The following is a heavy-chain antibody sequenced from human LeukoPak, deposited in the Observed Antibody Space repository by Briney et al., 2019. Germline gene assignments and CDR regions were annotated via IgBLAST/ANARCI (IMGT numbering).Heavy chain of an antibody. CDR3: ARDLVMVNTPGDDFDY. V-gene: IGHV3-74*01. D-gene: IGHD2-21*01. CDR2: INEDGSFT. J-gene: IGHJ4*02. Sequence: GGSLRLSCAASGFSFSGYWLHWVRQAPGKGLVWVSRINEDGSFTSYADSVKGRFTVSRDNAKNTLYLQMNSLRAEDTAVYHCARDLVMVNTPGDDFDYWGRGTLVTVSS. CDR1: GFSFSGYW.